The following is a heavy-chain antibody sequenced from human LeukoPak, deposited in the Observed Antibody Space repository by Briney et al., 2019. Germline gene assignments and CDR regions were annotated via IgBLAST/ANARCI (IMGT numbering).Heavy chain of an antibody. J-gene: IGHJ4*02. D-gene: IGHD3-3*01. Sequence: GGSLRLSCTASGFTGDYAMSWFRQAPGKGLGWVGFIRSKAYGGTTEYAASVKGRFTISRDDSKSIAYLQMNSLKTEDTAVYYCTRGIRFLEWLSAYWGQGTLVTASS. CDR3: TRGIRFLEWLSAY. CDR1: GFTGDYA. V-gene: IGHV3-49*03. CDR2: IRSKAYGGTT.